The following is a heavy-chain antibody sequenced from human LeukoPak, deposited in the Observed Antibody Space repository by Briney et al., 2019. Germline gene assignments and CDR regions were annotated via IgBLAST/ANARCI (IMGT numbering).Heavy chain of an antibody. V-gene: IGHV3-30*02. J-gene: IGHJ4*02. D-gene: IGHD3-3*01. Sequence: GGSLRLSCVGSGFTFRTIGMHWVRQAPGKGLEWVAFIQNDGNKKDYADSVRGRFIISGDDSKNTVFLQMDSLRAEDTAVYHCARDIWDRDYCYFDHWGQGTLVTVFS. CDR1: GFTFRTIG. CDR3: ARDIWDRDYCYFDH. CDR2: IQNDGNKK.